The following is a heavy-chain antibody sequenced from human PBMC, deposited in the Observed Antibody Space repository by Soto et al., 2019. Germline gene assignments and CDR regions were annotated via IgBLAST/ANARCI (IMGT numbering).Heavy chain of an antibody. CDR1: GYTFTSYG. Sequence: QVQLVQSGAEVKKPGASVKVSCKASGYTFTSYGISWVRQAPGQGLEWMGWISAYNGNTNYAQKLQGRVTMTTETSTRTDYMELRSLRSDDTAVYYCARDGGVNIVVVPAAPYYYYGMDVWGQGTTVTVSS. V-gene: IGHV1-18*04. D-gene: IGHD2-2*01. CDR3: ARDGGVNIVVVPAAPYYYYGMDV. J-gene: IGHJ6*02. CDR2: ISAYNGNT.